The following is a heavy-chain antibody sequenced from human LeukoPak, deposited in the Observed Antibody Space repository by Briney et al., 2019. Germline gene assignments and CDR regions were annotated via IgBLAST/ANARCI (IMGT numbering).Heavy chain of an antibody. Sequence: SETLSLTCAVSGGSISSSNWWSWVRQPPGEGLEWIGEINHSGSTNYNPSLKSRVTISVDTSKNQFSLKLSSVTAADTAVYYCARGHSSSWYRGRWFDPWGQGTLVTVSS. CDR2: INHSGST. CDR3: ARGHSSSWYRGRWFDP. D-gene: IGHD6-13*01. J-gene: IGHJ5*02. V-gene: IGHV4-4*02. CDR1: GGSISSSNW.